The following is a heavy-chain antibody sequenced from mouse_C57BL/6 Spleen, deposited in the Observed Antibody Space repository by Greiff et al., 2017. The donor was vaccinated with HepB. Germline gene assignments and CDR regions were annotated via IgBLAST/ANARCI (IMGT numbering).Heavy chain of an antibody. CDR3: ARRAGSSCYYAMDY. J-gene: IGHJ4*01. Sequence: QVQLKQPGAELVMPGASVKLSCKASGYTFTSYWMHWVKQRPGQGLEWIGEIDPSDSYTNYNQKFKGKSTLTVDKSSSTAYMQLSSLTSEDSAVYYCARRAGSSCYYAMDYWGQGTSVTVSS. D-gene: IGHD1-1*01. CDR2: IDPSDSYT. CDR1: GYTFTSYW. V-gene: IGHV1-69*01.